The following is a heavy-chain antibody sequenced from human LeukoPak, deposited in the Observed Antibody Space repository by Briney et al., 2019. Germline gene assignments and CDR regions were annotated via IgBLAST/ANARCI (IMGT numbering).Heavy chain of an antibody. CDR2: MYISGST. V-gene: IGHV4-4*07. J-gene: IGHJ4*02. Sequence: YPSETLSLTCAVSGVSVTNYYWAWIRQPAGKGLEWIGSMYISGSTNYNPSLKSRVTISIDKTKNEFSLRLRSVTAADTAVYYCARDYLVGAPLDSWGQGTLVTVSP. D-gene: IGHD1-26*01. CDR1: GVSVTNYY. CDR3: ARDYLVGAPLDS.